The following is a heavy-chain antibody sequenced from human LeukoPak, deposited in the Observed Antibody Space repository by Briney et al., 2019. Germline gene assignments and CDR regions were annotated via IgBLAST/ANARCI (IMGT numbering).Heavy chain of an antibody. Sequence: SVKVSCKASGGTFSSYAISWVRQAPGQGLEWMGGIIPIFGTANYAQKFQGRVTITADESTSTAYVELSSLRSEDTAVYYCAREGYSSSWYFDYWGQGTLVTVSS. V-gene: IGHV1-69*13. CDR1: GGTFSSYA. CDR2: IIPIFGTA. D-gene: IGHD6-13*01. J-gene: IGHJ4*02. CDR3: AREGYSSSWYFDY.